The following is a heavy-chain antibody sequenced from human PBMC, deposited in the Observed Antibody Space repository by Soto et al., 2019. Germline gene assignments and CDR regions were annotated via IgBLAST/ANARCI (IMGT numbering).Heavy chain of an antibody. D-gene: IGHD3-10*01. CDR3: ARLYYGSGIVTSAFDY. V-gene: IGHV3-11*01. J-gene: IGHJ4*02. CDR2: ISSGGSTI. Sequence: QVQLVESGGGLVKPRGSLRLSCAASGFTFSDYYMSWIRQAPGKGLEWVSYISSGGSTIYYADSVKGRFTISRDNAKDSLYLQMNSLRAEDSAVYYCARLYYGSGIVTSAFDYWGQGTLVTVSS. CDR1: GFTFSDYY.